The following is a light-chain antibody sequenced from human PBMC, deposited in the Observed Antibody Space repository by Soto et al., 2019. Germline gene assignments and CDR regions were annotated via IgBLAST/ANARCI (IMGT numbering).Light chain of an antibody. CDR3: MQALETWT. CDR2: LGS. CDR1: QSLLHSNGYNY. V-gene: IGKV2-28*01. Sequence: EIVMTQSPLSLTVTPGEPASISCRSSQSLLHSNGYNYLDWYLQKPGQSPQLLIHLGSNRASGVPDRFSGSGSGTDFTLKITRVEAEDAGVYYCMQALETWTFGQGTKVDIK. J-gene: IGKJ1*01.